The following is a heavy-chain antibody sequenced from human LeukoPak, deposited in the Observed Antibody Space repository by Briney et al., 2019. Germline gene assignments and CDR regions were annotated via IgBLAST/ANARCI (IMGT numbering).Heavy chain of an antibody. CDR3: ARSWLLDY. CDR1: GGSISSGGYY. V-gene: IGHV4-30-2*01. Sequence: SETLSLTCTVSGGSISSGGYYWSWIRQPPGKGLEWIGYIYHSGSTYYNPSLKSRVTISVDRSKNQFSLKLSSVTAADTAVYYCARSWLLDYWGQGTLVAVSS. J-gene: IGHJ4*02. CDR2: IYHSGST. D-gene: IGHD5-12*01.